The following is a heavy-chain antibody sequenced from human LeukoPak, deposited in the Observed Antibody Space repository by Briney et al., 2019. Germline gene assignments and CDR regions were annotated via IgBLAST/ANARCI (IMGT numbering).Heavy chain of an antibody. D-gene: IGHD3-3*01. CDR3: ARGSDDFWSGYCLDY. J-gene: IGHJ4*02. CDR1: GGTFSSYA. V-gene: IGHV1-69*05. CDR2: VIPIFGTA. Sequence: SVTLSCKASGGTFSSYAISWVRQAPGQGLEWMGGVIPIFGTANYAQKFQARVTITTDESTSTASMELSSLRSEDTAGYYCARGSDDFWSGYCLDYWGQGTLVTVSS.